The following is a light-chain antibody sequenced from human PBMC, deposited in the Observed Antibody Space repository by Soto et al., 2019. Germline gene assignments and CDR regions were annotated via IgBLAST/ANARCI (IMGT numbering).Light chain of an antibody. J-gene: IGLJ1*01. V-gene: IGLV2-8*01. CDR1: SSDVGAYNY. CDR3: SSYAGSNTYV. Sequence: QSVLTQPPSASGSPGQSVTISCTGTSSDVGAYNYVSWYQQHPGKAPKLMIYEVSKRPSGVPDRFSGSKSGNTASLTVSGLQAEDETDYYCSSYAGSNTYVFGTGTKFTVL. CDR2: EVS.